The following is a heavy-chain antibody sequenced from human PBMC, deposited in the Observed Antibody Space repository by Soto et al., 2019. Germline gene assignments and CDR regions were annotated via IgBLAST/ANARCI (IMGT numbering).Heavy chain of an antibody. CDR2: IYYSGST. CDR3: AREHFEIAVAGPGWFDP. CDR1: GGSISSGGYY. J-gene: IGHJ5*02. D-gene: IGHD6-19*01. Sequence: SETLSLTCTVSGGSISSGGYYWSWIRQHPGKGLEWIGYIYYSGSTYYNPSLKSRVTISVDTSKNQFSLKLSSVTAADTAVYYRAREHFEIAVAGPGWFDPWGQGTLVTVSS. V-gene: IGHV4-31*03.